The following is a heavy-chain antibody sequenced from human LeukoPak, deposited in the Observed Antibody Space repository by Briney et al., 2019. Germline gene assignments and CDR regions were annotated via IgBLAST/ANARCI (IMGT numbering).Heavy chain of an antibody. CDR1: GGSFSGYY. D-gene: IGHD2-2*01. CDR2: IYYSGST. Sequence: PSETLSLTCAVYGGSFSGYYWSWIRQPPGKGLEWIGYIYYSGSTNYNPSHKSRVTISVDTSKNQFSLKLSSVTAADTAVYYCARARELYCSSTSCYDAFDIWGQGTMVTVSS. CDR3: ARARELYCSSTSCYDAFDI. V-gene: IGHV4-59*01. J-gene: IGHJ3*02.